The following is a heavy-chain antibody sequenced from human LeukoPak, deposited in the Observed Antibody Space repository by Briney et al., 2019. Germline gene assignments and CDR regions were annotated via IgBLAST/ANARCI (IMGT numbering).Heavy chain of an antibody. V-gene: IGHV3-23*01. CDR1: GFTFSDYA. CDR3: AKGIYDYALDF. D-gene: IGHD4/OR15-4a*01. J-gene: IGHJ4*02. CDR2: VSASGYKT. Sequence: GGSLRLSCAASGFTFSDYAMTWVRQAPGKGLEWVALVSASGYKTYYTGSVKGRFTISRDNSKNTLSLQMSSLRAEDTALYSCAKGIYDYALDFWGQGALVTVSS.